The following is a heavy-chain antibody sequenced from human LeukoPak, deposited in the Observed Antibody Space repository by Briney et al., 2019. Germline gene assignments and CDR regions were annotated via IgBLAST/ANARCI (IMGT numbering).Heavy chain of an antibody. V-gene: IGHV4-39*07. CDR2: IYYSGTT. J-gene: IGHJ6*03. Sequence: SETLSLTCTVSGGSISSSPYYWGWIRQPPGKGLEWIGSIYYSGTTHYNPSLESRVTISVDTSKNQFSLKLSSVTAADTAVYYCARDRCSSGWYLCGDYYYYYMDVWGKGTTVTVSS. CDR3: ARDRCSSGWYLCGDYYYYYMDV. D-gene: IGHD6-19*01. CDR1: GGSISSSPYY.